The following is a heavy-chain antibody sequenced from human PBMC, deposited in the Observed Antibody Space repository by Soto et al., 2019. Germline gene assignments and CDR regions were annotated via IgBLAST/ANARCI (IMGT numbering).Heavy chain of an antibody. V-gene: IGHV1-8*01. D-gene: IGHD6-19*01. CDR1: GYTFTSYD. CDR3: ARVGYSSGWSRYYYYGMDV. CDR2: MNPNSGNT. J-gene: IGHJ6*02. Sequence: QVQLVQSGAEVKKPGASVKVSCKASGYTFTSYDINWVRQATGQGLEWMGWMNPNSGNTGYAQKFQGRVTMTRNTSISTAYRELSSLRSEDTAVYYCARVGYSSGWSRYYYYGMDVWGQGTTVTVSS.